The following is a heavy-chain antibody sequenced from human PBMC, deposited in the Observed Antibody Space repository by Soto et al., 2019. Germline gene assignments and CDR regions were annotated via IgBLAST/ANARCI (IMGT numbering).Heavy chain of an antibody. V-gene: IGHV4-59*08. Sequence: SETLSLTCTVSGGSISSYYWSWIRQPPGKGLEWIGYIYYSGSTNYNPSLKSRVTISVDTSKNQFSLKLSSVTAANTAVYYCAAQEVYAMRGWFDPWGQGTLVTVSS. CDR3: AAQEVYAMRGWFDP. D-gene: IGHD2-8*01. CDR2: IYYSGST. CDR1: GGSISSYY. J-gene: IGHJ5*02.